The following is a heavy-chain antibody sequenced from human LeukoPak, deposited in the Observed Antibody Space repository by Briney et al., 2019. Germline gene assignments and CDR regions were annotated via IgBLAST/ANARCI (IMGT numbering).Heavy chain of an antibody. CDR3: ARDRGYYYDSSGYYHLDY. J-gene: IGHJ4*02. V-gene: IGHV1-18*01. CDR2: ISAYNGNT. CDR1: GYTFTSYG. D-gene: IGHD3-22*01. Sequence: ASVKVSCKASGYTFTSYGISWVRQAPGQGLEWMGWISAYNGNTNYAQKLRGRVTMTTDTSTSTAYMELRSLRSDDTAVYYCARDRGYYYDSSGYYHLDYWGQGTLVTVSS.